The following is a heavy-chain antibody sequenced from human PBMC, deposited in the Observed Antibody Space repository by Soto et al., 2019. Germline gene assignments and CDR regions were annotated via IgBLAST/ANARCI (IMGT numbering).Heavy chain of an antibody. CDR3: VKGYWKGDV. D-gene: IGHD1-1*01. V-gene: IGHV3-23*01. CDR2: ISGSGGSI. Sequence: EVPLLESGGGLVQPGGSLRLSCAASGFTFSTYAMNWVRQAPGNGLEWVSAISGSGGSIHYADSVKGRFTISRDNSKKTLYLQMNSLRDEDTAVYHCVKGYWKGDVWGQGTKVTVYS. J-gene: IGHJ6*02. CDR1: GFTFSTYA.